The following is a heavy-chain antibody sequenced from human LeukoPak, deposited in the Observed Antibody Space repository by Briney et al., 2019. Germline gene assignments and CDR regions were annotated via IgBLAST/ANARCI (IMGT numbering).Heavy chain of an antibody. J-gene: IGHJ4*02. CDR1: GYTFTTYY. CDR2: INPSGGNT. D-gene: IGHD2-2*01. Sequence: VASVKVSCKASGYTFTTYYMHWVRQAPGQGLEWMGMINPSGGNTTYAQKFQGRVTMTRDTSTSTVYMELSSLSSEDTAVYYCARAYGSVVPTTIYQDHWGQGVLVTVSS. V-gene: IGHV1-46*03. CDR3: ARAYGSVVPTTIYQDH.